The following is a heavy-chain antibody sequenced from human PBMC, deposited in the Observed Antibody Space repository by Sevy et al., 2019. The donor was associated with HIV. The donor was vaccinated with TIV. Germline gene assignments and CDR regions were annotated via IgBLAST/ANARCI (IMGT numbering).Heavy chain of an antibody. D-gene: IGHD6-19*01. J-gene: IGHJ4*02. CDR1: GYTFTSYG. CDR3: ARDPSGWPKPDPNTGGDY. Sequence: ASVKVSCKASGYTFTSYGISWVRQAPGQGLEWMGWISAYNGNTNNAQRLQGRVTMTTDTSTSTAYMELRSLRSDDTAVNYCARDPSGWPKPDPNTGGDYWGQGTLVTVSS. CDR2: ISAYNGNT. V-gene: IGHV1-18*01.